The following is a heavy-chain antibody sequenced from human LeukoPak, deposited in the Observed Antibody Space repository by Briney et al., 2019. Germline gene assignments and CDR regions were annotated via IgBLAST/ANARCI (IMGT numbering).Heavy chain of an antibody. CDR3: ARAPIQGYCSSTSCQALDY. CDR1: GYTFTGYY. J-gene: IGHJ4*02. Sequence: GASVKVSCKASGYTFTGYYMHWVRQAPGQGLEWMGRINPNSGGTNYAQKFQGRVTMTRDTSISTAYMELSRLRSDDTAVYYCARAPIQGYCSSTSCQALDYWGQGTLVTVSS. D-gene: IGHD2-2*01. CDR2: INPNSGGT. V-gene: IGHV1-2*06.